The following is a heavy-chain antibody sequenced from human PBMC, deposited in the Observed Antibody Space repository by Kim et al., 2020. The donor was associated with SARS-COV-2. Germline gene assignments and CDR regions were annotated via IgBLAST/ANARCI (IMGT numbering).Heavy chain of an antibody. CDR2: ISWNSGSI. CDR3: AKDRGDDYGPYYYGMDV. Sequence: GGSLRLSCAASGFTFDDYAMHWVRQAPGKGLEWVSGISWNSGSIGYADSVKGRFTISRDNAKNSLYLQMNSLRAEDTALYYCAKDRGDDYGPYYYGMDVWGQGTTVTVSS. J-gene: IGHJ6*02. CDR1: GFTFDDYA. D-gene: IGHD4-17*01. V-gene: IGHV3-9*01.